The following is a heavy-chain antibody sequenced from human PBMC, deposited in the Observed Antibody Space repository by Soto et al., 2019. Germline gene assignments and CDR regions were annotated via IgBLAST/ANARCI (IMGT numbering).Heavy chain of an antibody. V-gene: IGHV4-34*01. J-gene: IGHJ5*02. CDR1: GGSFSGYY. Sequence: QVQLQQWGAGLLKPSETLSLTCAVYGGSFSGYYWSWIRQPPGKGLEWIGEINHSGSTNYNPSLKSRVTISVDTSKNQFSLKLSSVTAADTAVYYCARWRLYGSGSYYNWFNPWGQGTLVTVSS. CDR3: ARWRLYGSGSYYNWFNP. CDR2: INHSGST. D-gene: IGHD3-10*01.